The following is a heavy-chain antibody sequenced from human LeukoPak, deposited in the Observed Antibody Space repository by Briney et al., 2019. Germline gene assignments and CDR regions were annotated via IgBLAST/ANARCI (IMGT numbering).Heavy chain of an antibody. J-gene: IGHJ4*02. CDR2: ISGSGGSI. D-gene: IGHD3-22*01. V-gene: IGHV3-23*01. CDR1: GFTFSSYA. Sequence: GGSLRLSCAASGFTFSSYAMSWVRQAPGKGLEWVSGISGSGGSIYYADSVKGRFTISRDNSKNTLYLQMTSLRAEDTAVYYCAKDQVWVVVGSFDYWGQGTPVTVSS. CDR3: AKDQVWVVVGSFDY.